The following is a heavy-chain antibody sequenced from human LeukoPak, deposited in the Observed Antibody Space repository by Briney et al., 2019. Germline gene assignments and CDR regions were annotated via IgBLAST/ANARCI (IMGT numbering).Heavy chain of an antibody. D-gene: IGHD3-16*02. J-gene: IGHJ4*02. V-gene: IGHV4-34*01. CDR1: GGSFSGYY. CDR3: ARVKFGGVIVDY. Sequence: SETLSLTCAVYGGSFSGYYWSWIRQPPGKGLEWIGEINHSGSPNYNPSLKSRVTISVDTSKNQFSLKLSSVTAADTAVYYCARVKFGGVIVDYWGQGTLVTVSS. CDR2: INHSGSP.